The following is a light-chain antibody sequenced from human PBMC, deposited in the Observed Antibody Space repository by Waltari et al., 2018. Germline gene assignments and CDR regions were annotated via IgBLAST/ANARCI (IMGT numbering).Light chain of an antibody. CDR2: GAS. CDR1: QTITKRY. Sequence: VLTQSPGTLSLSPGETATLSCRASQTITKRYFAWYQQKPGQAPRLLIYGASSRAAGVPDRFSGRGSGTDFTLTISRLEPEDFAVYFCQQYGSSIMYTFGQGTKLEIK. J-gene: IGKJ2*01. CDR3: QQYGSSIMYT. V-gene: IGKV3-20*01.